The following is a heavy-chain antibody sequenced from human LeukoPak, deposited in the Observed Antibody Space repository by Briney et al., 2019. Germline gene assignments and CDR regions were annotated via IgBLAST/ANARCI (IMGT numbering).Heavy chain of an antibody. CDR3: ARLTLTGSLN. Sequence: SETLSLTCAVYGGSFSGYYWSWIRQPPGKGLEWIGEINHSGSTNYNPSLKSRVTISVDTSKNQFSLKLSSVTAADTAVYYCARLTLTGSLNWGQGTLVTVSS. V-gene: IGHV4-34*01. J-gene: IGHJ4*02. CDR2: INHSGST. D-gene: IGHD7-27*01. CDR1: GGSFSGYY.